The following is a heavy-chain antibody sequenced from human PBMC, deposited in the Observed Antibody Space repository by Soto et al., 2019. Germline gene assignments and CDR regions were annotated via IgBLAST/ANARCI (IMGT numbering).Heavy chain of an antibody. CDR1: GGTFSSYA. D-gene: IGHD6-13*01. CDR3: ARGRIAAADNYYYGMDV. V-gene: IGHV1-69*13. J-gene: IGHJ6*02. Sequence: SVKVSCKASGGTFSSYAISWVRQAPGQGLEWMGGIIPIFGTANYAKKFQGRVTITADESTSTAYMELSSLRSEDTAVYYCARGRIAAADNYYYGMDVWGQGTTVTVSS. CDR2: IIPIFGTA.